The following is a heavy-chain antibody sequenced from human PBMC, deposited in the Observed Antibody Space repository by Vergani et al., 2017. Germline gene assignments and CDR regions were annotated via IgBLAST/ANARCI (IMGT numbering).Heavy chain of an antibody. J-gene: IGHJ6*04. CDR3: RGEMDV. CDR2: ISNDGRHT. Sequence: QVQLVESGGGVVQPGRSLRLSCAASGFTFGDHGIHCVRRAPGKGLEWVALISNDGRHTYYADSVRGRFSISRDNSKNTLYLQMNSLRTEDTANYYCRGEMDVWGKGTTVTVSS. CDR1: GFTFGDHG. V-gene: IGHV3-30*04.